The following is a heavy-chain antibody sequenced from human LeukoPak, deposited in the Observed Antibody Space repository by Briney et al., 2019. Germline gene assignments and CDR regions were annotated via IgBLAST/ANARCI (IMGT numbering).Heavy chain of an antibody. CDR1: GGSISSYY. Sequence: PSETLSLTCTVSGGSISSYYWSWIRQPPGKGREWSGYIYYSGSTNYNASLKSRVSISVDTSKNQFSLRLSSVTAADTAVYYCARGFYGSGSYYKSPFDCWGQGTLVTVSS. D-gene: IGHD3-10*01. CDR3: ARGFYGSGSYYKSPFDC. CDR2: IYYSGST. J-gene: IGHJ4*02. V-gene: IGHV4-59*01.